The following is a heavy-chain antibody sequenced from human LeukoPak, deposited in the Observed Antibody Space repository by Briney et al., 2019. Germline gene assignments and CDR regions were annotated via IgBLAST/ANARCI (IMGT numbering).Heavy chain of an antibody. CDR3: AKDNSGTYYYDSSGYY. D-gene: IGHD3-22*01. CDR2: ISYDGSNK. Sequence: GRSLRLSCAASGFTFSSYGMHWVRQAPGKGLEWVAVISYDGSNKYYADSVKGRFTIPRDNSKNTLYLQMNSLRAEDTAVYYCAKDNSGTYYYDSSGYYWGQGTLVTVSS. V-gene: IGHV3-30*18. J-gene: IGHJ4*02. CDR1: GFTFSSYG.